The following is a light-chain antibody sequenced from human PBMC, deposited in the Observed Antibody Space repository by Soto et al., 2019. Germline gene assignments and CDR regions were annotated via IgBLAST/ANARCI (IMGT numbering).Light chain of an antibody. J-gene: IGKJ2*02. CDR2: AAS. Sequence: DIQMTQSPSSLSASVGDRVTITCRASQSISTYLNWYQQKVGKAPKLLLYAASCLQRGVTSRCSGSGSGTDFTLTISSLQPEDFATYYCQQSYSTTRTFGQGTKLEIK. CDR1: QSISTY. V-gene: IGKV1-39*01. CDR3: QQSYSTTRT.